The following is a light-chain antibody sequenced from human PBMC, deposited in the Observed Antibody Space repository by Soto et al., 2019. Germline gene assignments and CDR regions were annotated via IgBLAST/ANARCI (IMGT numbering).Light chain of an antibody. CDR1: QSISSW. J-gene: IGKJ1*01. CDR2: DAS. V-gene: IGKV1-5*01. Sequence: DMQMTQYPSTLSASVGDRVTITCRASQSISSWLAWYQQKPGKAPKLLIYDASSLESGVPSRFSGSGSGTEFTLTISSLQPDDFATYYCQQYNSYWTFGQ. CDR3: QQYNSYWT.